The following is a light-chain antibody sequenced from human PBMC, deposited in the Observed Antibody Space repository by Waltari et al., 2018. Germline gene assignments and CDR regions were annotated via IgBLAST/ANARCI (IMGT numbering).Light chain of an antibody. J-gene: IGLJ3*02. CDR3: QSFQNSQTV. V-gene: IGLV6-57*02. CDR1: SCSIASNH. Sequence: NFMLTQPHSVSESPGKTVTISCTASSCSIASNHVQWHQRRPDSAPKTLIYEDNKRPSGVPDRFSGSIDSSSNSASLTISGLKTEDEADYYCQSFQNSQTVFGGGTKLTVL. CDR2: EDN.